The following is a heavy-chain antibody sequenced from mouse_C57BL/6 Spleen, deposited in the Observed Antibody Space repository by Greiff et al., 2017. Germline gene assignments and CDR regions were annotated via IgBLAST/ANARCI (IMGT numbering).Heavy chain of an antibody. CDR2: LDPEDGET. J-gene: IGHJ1*03. D-gene: IGHD1-1*01. CDR3: ARSGTTVVAEWYFDV. V-gene: IGHV14-2*01. CDR1: GFNIKDYY. Sequence: VQLQQSGAELVKPGASVKLSCTASGFNIKDYYLHWVKQRTEQGLEWIGRLDPEDGETKYAPKFQGKATITADTSSNTAYLQLSSLTSEDTAVYYCARSGTTVVAEWYFDVWRTGTTFTVSS.